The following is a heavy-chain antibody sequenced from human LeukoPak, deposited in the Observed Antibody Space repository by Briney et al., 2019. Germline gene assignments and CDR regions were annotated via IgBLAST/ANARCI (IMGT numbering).Heavy chain of an antibody. D-gene: IGHD6-19*01. J-gene: IGHJ4*02. CDR1: GFTFSSCE. CDR3: ARDHPTYSSGRPFDY. V-gene: IGHV3-48*03. CDR2: ISSSGSTI. Sequence: PGGSLRLSCAASGFTFSSCEMNWVRQAPGKGLEWVSYISSSGSTIYYADSVKGRFTISRDNAKNSLYLQMNSLRAEDTAVYYCARDHPTYSSGRPFDYWGQGTLVTVSS.